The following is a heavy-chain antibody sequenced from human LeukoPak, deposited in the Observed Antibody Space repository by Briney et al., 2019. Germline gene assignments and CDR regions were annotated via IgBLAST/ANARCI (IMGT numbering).Heavy chain of an antibody. CDR1: GFTVRSFG. V-gene: IGHV3-30*18. J-gene: IGHJ6*04. Sequence: GWSLRGSCAAAGFTVRSFGMDCVRQAPGKGLVEAAVILYDGNNKYYADSLKSRLTISRDNSKNTLDLPMNSLRAEDTAVYYCAQDPWFGYLDDGMDDWGKGTTVTVSS. CDR2: ILYDGNNK. D-gene: IGHD3-10*01. CDR3: AQDPWFGYLDDGMDD.